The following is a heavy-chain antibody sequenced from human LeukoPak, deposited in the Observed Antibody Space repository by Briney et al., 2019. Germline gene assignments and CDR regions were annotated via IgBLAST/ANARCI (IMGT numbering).Heavy chain of an antibody. CDR1: GFTFSSYS. Sequence: PGGSLRLSCAASGFTFSSYSMNWVRQAPGKGLEWVSSISSSSSYIYYADSVKGRFTISRDNAKNSLYLQMNSLRAEDTAVYYCARDRVGATNVPVAFDIWGQGTMVTVSS. J-gene: IGHJ3*02. D-gene: IGHD1-26*01. V-gene: IGHV3-21*01. CDR2: ISSSSSYI. CDR3: ARDRVGATNVPVAFDI.